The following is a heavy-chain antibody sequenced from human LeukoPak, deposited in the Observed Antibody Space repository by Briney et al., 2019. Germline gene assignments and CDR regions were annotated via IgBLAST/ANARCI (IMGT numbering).Heavy chain of an antibody. J-gene: IGHJ2*01. V-gene: IGHV4-34*01. D-gene: IGHD5-24*01. CDR1: GGSFSGYC. CDR3: ARGQLRRWLQLPYFDL. CDR2: INHSGST. Sequence: PSETLSLTCAVYGGSFSGYCWSWIRQPPGKGLEWIGEINHSGSTNYSPSLKSRVTISVDTSKNQFSLKLSSVTAADTAVYYCARGQLRRWLQLPYFDLWGRGTLVTVSS.